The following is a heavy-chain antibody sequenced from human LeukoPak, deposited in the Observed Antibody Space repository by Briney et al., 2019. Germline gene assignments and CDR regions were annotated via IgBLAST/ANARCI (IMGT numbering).Heavy chain of an antibody. CDR2: IIPIFGTA. J-gene: IGHJ4*02. CDR3: ARYYYDSSGNSPTFDY. D-gene: IGHD3-22*01. V-gene: IGHV1-69*06. Sequence: GSSVKVSCKASGGTFSSFAISWVRQAPGQGLEWMGGIIPIFGTANYAQKFQGRVAITADKSTSTAYMELSSLRSEDTAVYYCARYYYDSSGNSPTFDYWGQGTLVTVSS. CDR1: GGTFSSFA.